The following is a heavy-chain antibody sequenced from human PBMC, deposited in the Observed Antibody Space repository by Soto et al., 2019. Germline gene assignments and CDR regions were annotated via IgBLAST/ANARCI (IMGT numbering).Heavy chain of an antibody. Sequence: GGSLRLSCAASGFTFSSYAMHWVRQAPGKGLEWVAVISYDGSNKYYADSVKGRLTIPRDNSKNTLYLQMNSLRAEDTAVYYCARDQVVVVPAAIGYYYGMDVWGQGTTVTVSS. D-gene: IGHD2-2*01. CDR2: ISYDGSNK. J-gene: IGHJ6*02. V-gene: IGHV3-30-3*01. CDR3: ARDQVVVVPAAIGYYYGMDV. CDR1: GFTFSSYA.